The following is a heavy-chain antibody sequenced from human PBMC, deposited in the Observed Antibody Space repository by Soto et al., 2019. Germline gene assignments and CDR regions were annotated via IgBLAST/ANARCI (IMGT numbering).Heavy chain of an antibody. CDR3: ARAGNCTSTTCFSGWLDP. CDR1: GYSFTNYS. V-gene: IGHV1-3*04. D-gene: IGHD2-2*01. J-gene: IGHJ5*02. Sequence: ASVKGSCKASGYSFTNYSMHWVLEAPGQRLEWMGWINTDNGKTRDSQRFQGTVTLARDTSANTVYMELSSLTHEDTAVYYCARAGNCTSTTCFSGWLDPWGQGTLVTVSS. CDR2: INTDNGKT.